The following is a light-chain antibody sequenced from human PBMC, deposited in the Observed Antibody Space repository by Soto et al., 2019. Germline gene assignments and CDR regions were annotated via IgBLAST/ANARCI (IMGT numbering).Light chain of an antibody. Sequence: EIVLTQSPATLSLSPGERATLSCRASQSVSSFLAWYQQKPGQAPRLLIYDASNRATGIPARFSGSGSGTDFTLTISSLEPEDFAVYCCQQRSHWPTVGGGTKVEIK. V-gene: IGKV3-11*01. CDR3: QQRSHWPT. CDR1: QSVSSF. CDR2: DAS. J-gene: IGKJ4*01.